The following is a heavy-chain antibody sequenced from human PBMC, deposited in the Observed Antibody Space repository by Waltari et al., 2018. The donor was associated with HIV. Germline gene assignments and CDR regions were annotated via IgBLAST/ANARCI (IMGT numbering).Heavy chain of an antibody. D-gene: IGHD6-19*01. CDR3: ARMRAVAVAGDWGWDHYYYGLDV. CDR1: GASFRGYY. V-gene: IGHV4-34*01. CDR2: IDQSGST. Sequence: QVQLQQWGAGLLKPSETLSLTCAVYGASFRGYYWTWLRQSPGKGLEWIGEIDQSGSTNYNPSLKSRVTMSVDTSKKQFSLRLTSATAADTAVYFCARMRAVAVAGDWGWDHYYYGLDVWGQGTTVTVS. J-gene: IGHJ6*02.